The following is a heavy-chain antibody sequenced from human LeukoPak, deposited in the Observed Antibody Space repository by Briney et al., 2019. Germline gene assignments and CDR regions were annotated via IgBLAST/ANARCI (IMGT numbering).Heavy chain of an antibody. CDR1: GGSISSGGYY. Sequence: PSETLSLTCTVSGGSISSGGYYWSWIRQHPGKGLEWLGYIYYSGSTYYNPSLKSRVTISVDTAKNQFSLKLSSVTAADTVVYYCARARYYYDSSADGWFDPWGQGTLVTVSS. CDR2: IYYSGST. CDR3: ARARYYYDSSADGWFDP. J-gene: IGHJ5*02. V-gene: IGHV4-31*03. D-gene: IGHD3-22*01.